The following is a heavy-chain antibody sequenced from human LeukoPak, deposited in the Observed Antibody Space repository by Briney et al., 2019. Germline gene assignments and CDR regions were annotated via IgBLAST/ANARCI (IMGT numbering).Heavy chain of an antibody. CDR1: GVAISSYY. CDR2: IYYSVGT. D-gene: IGHD2-2*02. CDR3: AGGVVVPAAIHAGAPKYNWLDP. Sequence: SETLSLTCTVSGVAISSYYCSCSRHPPGKGLECSGDIYYSVGTNYNPSLTSRVTISVDTSKNHFSLKLSSVTAADTAVYYCAGGVVVPAAIHAGAPKYNWLDPWGQGTLVTASS. J-gene: IGHJ5*02. V-gene: IGHV4-59*01.